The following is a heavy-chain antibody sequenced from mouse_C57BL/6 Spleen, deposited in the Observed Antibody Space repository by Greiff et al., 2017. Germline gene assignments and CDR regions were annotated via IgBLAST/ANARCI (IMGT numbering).Heavy chain of an antibody. Sequence: EVQLQQSGPELVKPGASVKISCKASGYTFTDYYINWVKQSHGKSLEWIGDINPNNGGTSYNQKFKGKATLTVDKSSSTAYMELRSLTSEDSAVYYCARSLGGSSYGFAYWGQGTLVTVSA. CDR2: INPNNGGT. CDR1: GYTFTDYY. J-gene: IGHJ3*01. D-gene: IGHD1-1*01. CDR3: ARSLGGSSYGFAY. V-gene: IGHV1-26*01.